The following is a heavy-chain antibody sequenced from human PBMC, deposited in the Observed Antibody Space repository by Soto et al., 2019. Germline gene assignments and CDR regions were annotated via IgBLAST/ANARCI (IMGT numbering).Heavy chain of an antibody. D-gene: IGHD6-19*01. CDR1: GFTFSNEA. CDR2: ISYDGSNK. J-gene: IGHJ5*01. CDR3: AKDTRYSSGWFDY. V-gene: IGHV3-30-3*01. Sequence: QVQLVESGGGVAQPGRSLRLSCAASGFTFSNEAMHWVRKAPGKGLEWVAVISYDGSNKYYADSVKGRFSISRDNSKNTLYVQMNSLRPDDTAVYYCAKDTRYSSGWFDYWGQGTLVTVSS.